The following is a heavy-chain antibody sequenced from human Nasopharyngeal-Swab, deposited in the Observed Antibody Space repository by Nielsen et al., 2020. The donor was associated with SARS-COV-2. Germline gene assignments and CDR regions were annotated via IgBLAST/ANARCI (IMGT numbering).Heavy chain of an antibody. CDR1: GYTFTSYD. Sequence: ASVQVSCKASGYTFTSYDINWVRQAPGQGLEWMGWMNPNSGNTGYAQKFQGRVTMTRNTSISTAYMELSSLRSEDTAVYYCATGPASIAVAGTSYYYYGMDVWGQGTTVTVSS. CDR3: ATGPASIAVAGTSYYYYGMDV. D-gene: IGHD6-19*01. J-gene: IGHJ6*02. CDR2: MNPNSGNT. V-gene: IGHV1-8*01.